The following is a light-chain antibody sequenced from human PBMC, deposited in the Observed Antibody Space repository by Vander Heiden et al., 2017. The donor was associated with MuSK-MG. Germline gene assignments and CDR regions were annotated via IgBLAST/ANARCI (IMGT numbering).Light chain of an antibody. CDR2: WAS. J-gene: IGKJ1*01. CDR1: QNVLYSSNNKNY. Sequence: DTVMTQSPDSLAVSLGERATINCKSSQNVLYSSNNKNYLAWFQQKPGQPPKLLIYWASTRGSGVPDRFSGSGSGTDFTLTISSLQAEDVAVYYCQQYDYTPRTFGQGTKVEIK. CDR3: QQYDYTPRT. V-gene: IGKV4-1*01.